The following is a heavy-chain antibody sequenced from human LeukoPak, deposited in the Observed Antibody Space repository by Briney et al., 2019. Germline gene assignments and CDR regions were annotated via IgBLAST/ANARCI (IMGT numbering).Heavy chain of an antibody. J-gene: IGHJ4*02. D-gene: IGHD3-10*01. CDR2: ISFGGSNK. Sequence: GGSLRLSCAASGFTFSNSAMHWVRQAPGKGLEWVAVISFGGSNKYYADSVKGRFTISRDNSKSTLYLQMNSLRAEDTALYYCARGKAIRGTIIKPFDSWGQGTLVTVSS. V-gene: IGHV3-30*01. CDR3: ARGKAIRGTIIKPFDS. CDR1: GFTFSNSA.